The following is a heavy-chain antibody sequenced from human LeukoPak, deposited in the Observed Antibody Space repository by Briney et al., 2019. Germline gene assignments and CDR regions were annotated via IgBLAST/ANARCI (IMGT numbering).Heavy chain of an antibody. D-gene: IGHD3-3*01. CDR3: ARCQVLRFLEWSLDAFDI. J-gene: IGHJ3*02. Sequence: GASVKVSCKASGYSFTTLDINWVRQATGQGLEWMGWINTNSGNTGYAQKFQGRVTITRDTSISTAYMELSSLRSEDTAVYYCARCQVLRFLEWSLDAFDIWGQGTMVTVSS. CDR1: GYSFTTLD. CDR2: INTNSGNT. V-gene: IGHV1-8*03.